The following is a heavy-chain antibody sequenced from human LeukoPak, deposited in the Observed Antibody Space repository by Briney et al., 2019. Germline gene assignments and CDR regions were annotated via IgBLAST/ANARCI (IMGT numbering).Heavy chain of an antibody. V-gene: IGHV5-51*01. CDR2: TYPLNSDT. Sequence: GESLKISCKGSGYTFTNYWIACVRQMPGKGLECMGITYPLNSDTRYSPSFQGQVTISADKSVSTAYLQWSSLKASDTAIYYCARHLDGYNPFDYWGQGTLVTVSS. CDR1: GYTFTNYW. D-gene: IGHD5-24*01. J-gene: IGHJ4*02. CDR3: ARHLDGYNPFDY.